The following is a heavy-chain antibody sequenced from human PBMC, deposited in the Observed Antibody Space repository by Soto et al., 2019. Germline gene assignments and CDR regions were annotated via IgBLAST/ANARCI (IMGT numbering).Heavy chain of an antibody. CDR2: IYCSGST. D-gene: IGHD2-15*01. Sequence: SETLSLTCTVSGGSVSSGSYYWSWIRQPPGKGLKWIGYIYCSGSTNYNPSLKSRVTISVDTSKNQFSLKLSSVTAADTAVYYCARTYGGNSDYWGQGTLLTVSS. CDR3: ARTYGGNSDY. J-gene: IGHJ4*02. V-gene: IGHV4-61*01. CDR1: GGSVSSGSYY.